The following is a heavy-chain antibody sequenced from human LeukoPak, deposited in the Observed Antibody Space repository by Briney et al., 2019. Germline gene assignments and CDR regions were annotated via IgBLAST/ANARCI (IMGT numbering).Heavy chain of an antibody. Sequence: GGSLRLSCAASGFTFSSYAMSWVRQAPGRGLEWVSSISGSGGSTSYADSVKGRFTSSRDNSKNTLYLQMNSLRAEDTAIYYCANDGGDGSYVYWGQGTLVTVSS. CDR3: ANDGGDGSYVY. D-gene: IGHD1-26*01. CDR2: ISGSGGST. J-gene: IGHJ4*02. CDR1: GFTFSSYA. V-gene: IGHV3-23*01.